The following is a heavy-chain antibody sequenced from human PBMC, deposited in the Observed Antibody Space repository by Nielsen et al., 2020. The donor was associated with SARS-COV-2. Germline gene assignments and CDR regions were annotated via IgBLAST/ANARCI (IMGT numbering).Heavy chain of an antibody. CDR2: ISYDGSNK. J-gene: IGHJ3*02. D-gene: IGHD6-13*01. Sequence: GESLKISCAASGFTFSSYGMHWVRQAPGKGLEWVAVISYDGSNKYYADSVKGRFTISRDNSKNTLYLQMNSLRAEDTAVYYCARSVAGAFDIWGQGTMVTVSS. CDR1: GFTFSSYG. V-gene: IGHV3-30*03. CDR3: ARSVAGAFDI.